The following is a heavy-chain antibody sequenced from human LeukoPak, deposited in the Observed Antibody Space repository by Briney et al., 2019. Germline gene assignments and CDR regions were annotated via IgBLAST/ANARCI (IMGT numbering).Heavy chain of an antibody. Sequence: SETLSLTCAVYGGSFSDYYWSWIRQPPGKGLEWIGEINHSGSTNYNPSLKSRVTISVDTSKNQFSLKLSSVTAADTAVYYCARGGRIRYFDWLLYDYWGQGTLVTVSS. J-gene: IGHJ4*02. CDR3: ARGGRIRYFDWLLYDY. D-gene: IGHD3-9*01. V-gene: IGHV4-34*01. CDR1: GGSFSDYY. CDR2: INHSGST.